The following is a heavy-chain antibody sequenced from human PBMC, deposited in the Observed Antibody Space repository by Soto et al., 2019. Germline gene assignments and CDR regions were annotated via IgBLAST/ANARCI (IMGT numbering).Heavy chain of an antibody. Sequence: SETLSLTCTVSGDSISRGGYYWNWIRQHPRKGLEWIGYIYHSGSTNYNPSLKSRVTISVDTSKNQLSLELSSVTAADTAIYYCARDGAGAYGLGWFDPWGQGILVTVSS. CDR3: ARDGAGAYGLGWFDP. CDR1: GDSISRGGYY. J-gene: IGHJ5*02. D-gene: IGHD2-21*01. V-gene: IGHV4-31*03. CDR2: IYHSGST.